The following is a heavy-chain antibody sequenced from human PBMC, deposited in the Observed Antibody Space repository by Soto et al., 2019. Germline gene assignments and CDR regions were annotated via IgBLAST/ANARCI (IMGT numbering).Heavy chain of an antibody. Sequence: SETLSLTCTVSGGSISTSNSYWGWIRQSPGKGLEWIGSVYYSGSTYYNPSLKSRVTISIDTSKNQFSVKLNSVTAADTAVYYCARRYYYDSPLDYWGQGTLVTVSS. CDR3: ARRYYYDSPLDY. CDR2: VYYSGST. D-gene: IGHD3-22*01. V-gene: IGHV4-39*01. J-gene: IGHJ4*02. CDR1: GGSISTSNSY.